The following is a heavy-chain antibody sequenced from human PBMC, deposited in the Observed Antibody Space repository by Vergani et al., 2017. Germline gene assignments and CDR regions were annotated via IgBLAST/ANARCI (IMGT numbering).Heavy chain of an antibody. D-gene: IGHD5-18*01. CDR2: IYTSGST. Sequence: QVQLQESGPGLVKPSQTLSLTCTVPGGSISSGSYYWSWIRQPAGKGLEWIGRIYTSGSTKYNPSLKSRVTISVDTSKNQFSLKLSSVTAADTAVYYCARDRYGVYYYYGMDVWGQGTTVTVSS. CDR1: GGSISSGSYY. CDR3: ARDRYGVYYYYGMDV. V-gene: IGHV4-61*02. J-gene: IGHJ6*02.